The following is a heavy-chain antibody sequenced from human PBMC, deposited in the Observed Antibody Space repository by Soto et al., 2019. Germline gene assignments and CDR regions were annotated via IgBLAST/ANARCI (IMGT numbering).Heavy chain of an antibody. J-gene: IGHJ4*01. CDR2: IYSGVST. D-gene: IGHD5-12*01. CDR1: GFTVSSNY. Sequence: ETLSLSCAASGFTVSSNYMSWVRQAPGEGLEWVSVIYSGVSTYYADSLKGGFTISRTNSKNKPNLQQNSLRAEDTAVYYCARGGGLYCDYDWATDYWGQGTLVTVSS. CDR3: ARGGGLYCDYDWATDY. V-gene: IGHV3-53*01.